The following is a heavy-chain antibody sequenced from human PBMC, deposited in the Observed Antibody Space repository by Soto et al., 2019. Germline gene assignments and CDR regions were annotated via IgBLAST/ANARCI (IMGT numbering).Heavy chain of an antibody. CDR3: ARGGYWTFDF. CDR1: GGSFRGYY. D-gene: IGHD1-1*01. V-gene: IGHV4-34*01. CDR2: INHSGST. J-gene: IGHJ4*02. Sequence: ASETLSLTCAVYGGSFRGYYWTWIRQPPGKGLEWIGEINHSGSTNYNPSLKSRVTMSVDTSKNQFSLSLSSVTVADTAVYYCARGGYWTFDFWGQGILVTVSS.